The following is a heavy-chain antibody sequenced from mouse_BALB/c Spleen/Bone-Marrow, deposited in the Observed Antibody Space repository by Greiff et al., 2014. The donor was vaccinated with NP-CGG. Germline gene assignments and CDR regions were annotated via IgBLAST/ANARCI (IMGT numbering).Heavy chain of an antibody. CDR2: IDPENGDT. CDR3: KRHRNYVFDYIDY. Sequence: VQLQQSGAELARPGASVKLSCKASGFNINDYYMHWVKQRPEQGLEWIGYIDPENGDTEYTPKFQGKATLTADTSSSTAYLQLSSLTSEDTAVYYCKRHRNYVFDYIDYWGQGTTLTVSS. V-gene: IGHV14-4*02. D-gene: IGHD2-4*01. CDR1: GFNINDYY. J-gene: IGHJ2*01.